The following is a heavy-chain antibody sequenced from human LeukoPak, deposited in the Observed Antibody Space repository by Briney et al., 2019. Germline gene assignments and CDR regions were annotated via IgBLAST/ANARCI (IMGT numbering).Heavy chain of an antibody. Sequence: SETLSLTCTVSGGSISSGDYYWSWIRQPPGKGLEWIGYIYYSGSTNYNPSLKSRVTISVDTSKNQFSLKLSSVTAADTAVYYCAREVRPLYDFWSGYYPGAFDIWGQGTMVTVSS. CDR2: IYYSGST. CDR1: GGSISSGDYY. J-gene: IGHJ3*02. D-gene: IGHD3-3*01. V-gene: IGHV4-61*08. CDR3: AREVRPLYDFWSGYYPGAFDI.